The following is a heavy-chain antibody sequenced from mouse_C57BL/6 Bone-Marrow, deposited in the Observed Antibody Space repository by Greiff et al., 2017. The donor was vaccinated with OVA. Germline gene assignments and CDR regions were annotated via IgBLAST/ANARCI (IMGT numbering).Heavy chain of an antibody. CDR1: GYSITSGYY. CDR2: ISYDGSN. V-gene: IGHV3-6*01. J-gene: IGHJ4*01. D-gene: IGHD1-1*02. CDR3: ARDGTFYAMDY. Sequence: SGPGLVKPSQSLSLTCSVTGYSITSGYYWNWIRQFPGNKLEWMGYISYDGSNNYNPSLKNRISITRDTSKNQFFLKLNSVTTEDTATYYCARDGTFYAMDYWGQGTSVTVSS.